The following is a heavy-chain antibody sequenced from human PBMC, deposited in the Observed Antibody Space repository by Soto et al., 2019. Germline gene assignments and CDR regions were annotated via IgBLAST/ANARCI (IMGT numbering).Heavy chain of an antibody. CDR3: ATQSDLDDSGDTYS. J-gene: IGHJ4*02. D-gene: IGHD2-21*02. V-gene: IGHV1-24*01. CDR2: FDPEDGET. CDR1: GYTLTELS. Sequence: ASVKVSCKVSGYTLTELSMHWVRQAPGKGLEWMGGFDPEDGETIYAQKFQGRVTMTEDTSTDTAYMELSSLRSEDTAVYYCATQSDLDDSGDTYSWGQGTGVTVSS.